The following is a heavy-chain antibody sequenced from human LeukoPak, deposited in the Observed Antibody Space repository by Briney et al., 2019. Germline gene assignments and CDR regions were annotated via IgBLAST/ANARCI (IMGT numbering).Heavy chain of an antibody. Sequence: GGSLRLSCAASGFTFSSYSMNWVRQAPGKGLEWVSYISSSSSTIYYADSVKGRFTISRDNAKNSLYLQMNSLRAEDTAVYYCARERTYYGSGSYVSREYYFDYWGQGPLVTVSS. CDR1: GFTFSSYS. J-gene: IGHJ4*02. D-gene: IGHD3-10*01. V-gene: IGHV3-48*04. CDR2: ISSSSSTI. CDR3: ARERTYYGSGSYVSREYYFDY.